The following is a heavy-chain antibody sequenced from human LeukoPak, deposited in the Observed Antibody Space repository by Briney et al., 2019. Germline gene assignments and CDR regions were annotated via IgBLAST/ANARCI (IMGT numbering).Heavy chain of an antibody. D-gene: IGHD6-19*01. CDR1: GFAFSSLA. V-gene: IGHV3-23*01. CDR3: AKDARRTNGWYFFDY. J-gene: IGHJ4*02. Sequence: PGGSLRLSCAASGFAFSSLAMGWVRQAPGQGLEWVSVISDSSSLTYYADSVKGRFTISRDNSKNTLFLQMNSLRAEDTAVYYCAKDARRTNGWYFFDYWGQGTLVTVSS. CDR2: ISDSSSLT.